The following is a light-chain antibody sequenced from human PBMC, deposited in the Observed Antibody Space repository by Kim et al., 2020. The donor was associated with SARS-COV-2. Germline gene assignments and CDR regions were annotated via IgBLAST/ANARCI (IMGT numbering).Light chain of an antibody. V-gene: IGLV3-19*01. CDR3: NSRGSSGNHYWV. J-gene: IGLJ3*02. Sequence: SSELTQDPAVSVALGQTVRITCQGDSPRSYYASWXQQKPGQAPVLVIYGKNNRPSGIPDRFSGSSSGNTASLTITGAQAEDEADYYCNSRGSSGNHYWVF. CDR1: SPRSYY. CDR2: GKN.